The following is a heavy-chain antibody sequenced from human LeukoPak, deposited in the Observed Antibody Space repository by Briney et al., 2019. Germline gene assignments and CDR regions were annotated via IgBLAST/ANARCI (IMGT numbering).Heavy chain of an antibody. Sequence: GGSLRLSCAASGFTFSSYAMSWVRQASGKGLEWVSAISGSGGSTYYADSVKGRFTISRDNSKNTLYLQMNSLRAEDTAVYYCAEDLHDYGDYELGIGVYWGQGTLVTVSS. CDR1: GFTFSSYA. V-gene: IGHV3-23*01. CDR2: ISGSGGST. D-gene: IGHD4-17*01. CDR3: AEDLHDYGDYELGIGVY. J-gene: IGHJ4*02.